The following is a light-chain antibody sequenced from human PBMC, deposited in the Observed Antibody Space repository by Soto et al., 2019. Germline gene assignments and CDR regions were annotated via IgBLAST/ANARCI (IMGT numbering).Light chain of an antibody. CDR2: KGT. Sequence: ALGQPAAVSGSPGQSITISCTGTSDDVGAYNSVSWYQQLPHKAPQVILYKGTQRPSGVSSRFSGSTSGNAASLTISGLRADDEADYFCCSSAPESTYVFGTGTKVTLL. V-gene: IGLV2-23*01. CDR3: CSSAPESTYV. J-gene: IGLJ1*01. CDR1: SDDVGAYNS.